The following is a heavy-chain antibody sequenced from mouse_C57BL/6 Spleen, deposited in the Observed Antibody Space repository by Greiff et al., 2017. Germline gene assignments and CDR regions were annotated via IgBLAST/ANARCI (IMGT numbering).Heavy chain of an antibody. Sequence: QVQLQQSGAELVKPGASVKMSCKASGYTFTTYPIEWMKQNPGQSLEWIGNFHPYNDATKYNEKFKGKATLTVDKSSSTAYMELSGLTADDSAVNYGERGYYYGSSPDFDDWGKGTTLTVSS. CDR3: ERGYYYGSSPDFDD. CDR2: FHPYNDAT. V-gene: IGHV1-47*01. J-gene: IGHJ2*01. D-gene: IGHD1-1*01. CDR1: GYTFTTYP.